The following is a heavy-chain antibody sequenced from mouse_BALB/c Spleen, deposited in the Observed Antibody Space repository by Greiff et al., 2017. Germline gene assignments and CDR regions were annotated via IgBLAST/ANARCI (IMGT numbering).Heavy chain of an antibody. D-gene: IGHD2-1*01. Sequence: VQLQQSGAELVRPGALVKLSCKASGFNIKDYYMHWVKRRPEQGLEWIGWIDPENGNTIYDPKFQGKASITADTSSNTAYLQLSSLTSEDTAVYYCASDGKGWYFDVWGAGTTVTVSS. CDR1: GFNIKDYY. CDR2: IDPENGNT. V-gene: IGHV14-1*02. CDR3: ASDGKGWYFDV. J-gene: IGHJ1*01.